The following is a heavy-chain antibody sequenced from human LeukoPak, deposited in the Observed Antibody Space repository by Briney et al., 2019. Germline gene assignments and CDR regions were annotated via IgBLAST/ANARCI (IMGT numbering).Heavy chain of an antibody. CDR1: GYTFTGYY. J-gene: IGHJ4*02. Sequence: ASVKVSCKASGYTFTGYYMHWVRQAPGQGPEWMGWTNPNSGGTNYAQKFQGRVTMTRDTSISTAYMELSRLRSDDTAVYYCARELPATAIDYWGQGTLVTVSS. CDR2: TNPNSGGT. CDR3: ARELPATAIDY. V-gene: IGHV1-2*02. D-gene: IGHD2-2*02.